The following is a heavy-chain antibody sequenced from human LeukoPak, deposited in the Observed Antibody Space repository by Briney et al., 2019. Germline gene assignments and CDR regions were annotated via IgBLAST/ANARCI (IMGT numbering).Heavy chain of an antibody. D-gene: IGHD3-10*01. CDR2: ISYDGSNK. V-gene: IGHV3-30-3*01. CDR1: GFTFSSYA. CDR3: ARVEVRGVMGY. J-gene: IGHJ4*02. Sequence: GGSLRLSCAASGFTFSSYAMHWVRQAPGKGLEWVAVISYDGSNKYYADSVKGRFTISRDNSKNTLYLQMNSLRAEDTAVYYCARVEVRGVMGYWGQGTLVTVSS.